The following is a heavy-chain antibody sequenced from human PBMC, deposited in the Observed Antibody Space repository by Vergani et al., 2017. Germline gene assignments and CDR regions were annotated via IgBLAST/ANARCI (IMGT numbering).Heavy chain of an antibody. Sequence: QAQLQESGPGLVKPSQTLSLTCTVSGGSLSSGDYYWSWIRQPPGKGLEWIGYIYYSGSTYYNPSLKSRVTISVDTSKNQFSLKLSSVTAADTAVYYCAREVGIVANEDDAFDIWGQGTMVTVSS. V-gene: IGHV4-30-4*01. CDR2: IYYSGST. CDR1: GGSLSSGDYY. J-gene: IGHJ3*02. D-gene: IGHD5-12*01. CDR3: AREVGIVANEDDAFDI.